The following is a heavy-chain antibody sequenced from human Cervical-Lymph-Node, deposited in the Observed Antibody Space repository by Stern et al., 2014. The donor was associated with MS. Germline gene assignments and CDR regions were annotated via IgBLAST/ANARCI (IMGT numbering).Heavy chain of an antibody. V-gene: IGHV1-69*01. Sequence: VQMVESGAEVKKLGSSVKVSCKGCGGTFSSYAISWVRQDRGQGLEWMGGVIPIFGTANYAQKFQGRVTITADESTSTAYMELSSLRSEDTAVYYCARDPRYYYDSSGLPYGMDVWGQGTTVTVSS. D-gene: IGHD3-22*01. J-gene: IGHJ6*02. CDR1: GGTFSSYA. CDR3: ARDPRYYYDSSGLPYGMDV. CDR2: VIPIFGTA.